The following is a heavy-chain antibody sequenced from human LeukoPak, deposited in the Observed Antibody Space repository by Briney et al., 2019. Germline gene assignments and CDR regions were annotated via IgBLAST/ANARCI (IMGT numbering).Heavy chain of an antibody. V-gene: IGHV3-23*01. CDR2: IGGSGIST. J-gene: IGHJ4*02. D-gene: IGHD4-17*01. CDR3: AKGRDYGDYVRD. CDR1: GFTFSSYA. Sequence: GGSLRLSCAASGFTFSSYAMSWVRQAPGKGLEWVSGIGGSGISTYYADSVKGRFTISRDNSKNTLYLQMNSLRAEDTAVYYCAKGRDYGDYVRDWGQGTLVTVSS.